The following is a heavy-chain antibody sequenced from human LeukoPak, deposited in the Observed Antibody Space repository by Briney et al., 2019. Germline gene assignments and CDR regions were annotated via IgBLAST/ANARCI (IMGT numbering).Heavy chain of an antibody. V-gene: IGHV4-39*07. CDR1: GGSISSSSYY. J-gene: IGHJ6*02. CDR3: ARTQWLVRGGMDV. Sequence: ASETPSLTCTVSGGSISSSSYYWGWIRQPPGKGLEWIGSIYYSGSTYYNPSLKSRVTISVDTSKNQFSLKLSSVTAADTAVYSCARTQWLVRGGMDVWGQGTTVTVSS. CDR2: IYYSGST. D-gene: IGHD6-19*01.